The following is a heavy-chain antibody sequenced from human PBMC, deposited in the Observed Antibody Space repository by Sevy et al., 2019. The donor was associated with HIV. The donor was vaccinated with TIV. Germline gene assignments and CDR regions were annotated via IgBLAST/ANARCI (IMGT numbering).Heavy chain of an antibody. V-gene: IGHV3-30*18. CDR2: ISYDGSNK. CDR1: GFTFSSYG. Sequence: GGSLRLPCAASGFTFSSYGMHWVRQAPGKGLEWVAVISYDGSNKYYADSVKGRFTISRDNSKNTLYLQMNSLRAEDTTVYYCAKERVGFRYYYDSSGYLFYWGQGTLVTVSS. D-gene: IGHD3-22*01. CDR3: AKERVGFRYYYDSSGYLFY. J-gene: IGHJ4*02.